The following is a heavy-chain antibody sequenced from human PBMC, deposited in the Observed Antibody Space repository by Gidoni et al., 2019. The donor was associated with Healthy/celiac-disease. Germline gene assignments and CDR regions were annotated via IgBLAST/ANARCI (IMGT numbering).Heavy chain of an antibody. J-gene: IGHJ4*02. Sequence: EVQLVESGGGLVKPGGSLRLSCAASGFTFSSYSMNWVRQAPGKGLEWVSSISSSSSYIYYADSVKGRFTISRDNAKNSLYLQMNSLRAEDTAVYYCARDQVPGARYQLLYGGEDYWGQGTLVTVSS. CDR3: ARDQVPGARYQLLYGGEDY. V-gene: IGHV3-21*01. CDR2: ISSSSSYI. D-gene: IGHD2-2*02. CDR1: GFTFSSYS.